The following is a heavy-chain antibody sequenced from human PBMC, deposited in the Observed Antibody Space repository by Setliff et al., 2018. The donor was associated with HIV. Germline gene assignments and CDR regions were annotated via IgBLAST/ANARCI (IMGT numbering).Heavy chain of an antibody. V-gene: IGHV3-48*04. CDR2: ISSRGTTI. CDR3: ARASYSSGWYAVMDV. D-gene: IGHD6-19*01. J-gene: IGHJ6*03. Sequence: PGGSLRLSCEASGFIFSRYWMSWVRQAPGKGLGWVSYISSRGTTIYYAGSVKGRFTISRDNAKNSLYLQMNSLRAEDTAVYYCARASYSSGWYAVMDVWGKGTTVTAP. CDR1: GFIFSRYW.